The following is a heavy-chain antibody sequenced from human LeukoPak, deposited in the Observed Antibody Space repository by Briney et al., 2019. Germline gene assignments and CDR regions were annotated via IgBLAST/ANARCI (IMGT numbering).Heavy chain of an antibody. CDR3: ATDTVMVYDY. V-gene: IGHV3-48*02. Sequence: GGSLRLSCEASGVSFDNYWMSWVRQAPGKGLEWVSYISSSSSTIYYADSVKGRFTISRGNAENSLYLQMNSLRDEDTAVYYCATDTVMVYDYWGQGTLVTVSS. CDR2: ISSSSSTI. CDR1: GVSFDNYW. J-gene: IGHJ4*02. D-gene: IGHD5-18*01.